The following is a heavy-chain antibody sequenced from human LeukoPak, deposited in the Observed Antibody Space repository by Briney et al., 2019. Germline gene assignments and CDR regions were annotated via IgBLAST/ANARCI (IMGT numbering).Heavy chain of an antibody. CDR3: ASSGFGSGYKPLDY. J-gene: IGHJ4*02. CDR1: GGSFSGYY. CDR2: INHSGST. Sequence: SETLSLTCAVYGGSFSGYYWSWIRQPPGKGLEWIGEINHSGSTNYNPSLKSRVTISVHTSKNQFSLKLSSVTAADTSVYYCASSGFGSGYKPLDYWGQGTLVTVSS. V-gene: IGHV4-34*01. D-gene: IGHD3-3*01.